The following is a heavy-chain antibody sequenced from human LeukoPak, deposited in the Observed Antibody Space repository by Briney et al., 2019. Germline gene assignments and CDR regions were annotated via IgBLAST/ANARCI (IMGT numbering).Heavy chain of an antibody. J-gene: IGHJ6*02. D-gene: IGHD4-11*01. CDR2: IYYTGST. Sequence: SETLSLTCTVSGGSISSYYWSWIRQPPGKGLEWIAYIYYTGSTNYNPSLKSRVTISVDTSKNQFSLKMSSVTTADTAVYYCARGVTTDALGYDYHGMDVWGQGTTVTVSS. CDR3: ARGVTTDALGYDYHGMDV. V-gene: IGHV4-59*01. CDR1: GGSISSYY.